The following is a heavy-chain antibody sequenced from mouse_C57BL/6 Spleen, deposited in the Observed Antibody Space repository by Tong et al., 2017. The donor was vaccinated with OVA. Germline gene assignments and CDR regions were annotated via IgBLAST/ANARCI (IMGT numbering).Heavy chain of an antibody. J-gene: IGHJ3*01. Sequence: VQLQESGPELVKPGASVKISCKASGYAFSSSWMNWVKQRPGKGLEWIGRIYPGDGDTNYNGKFKGKATLTADASSSTAYMQLSSLTSEDSAVYYCARSGYSSYVAYWGQGTLVTVSA. CDR2: IYPGDGDT. V-gene: IGHV1-82*01. D-gene: IGHD1-1*01. CDR3: ARSGYSSYVAY. CDR1: GYAFSSSW.